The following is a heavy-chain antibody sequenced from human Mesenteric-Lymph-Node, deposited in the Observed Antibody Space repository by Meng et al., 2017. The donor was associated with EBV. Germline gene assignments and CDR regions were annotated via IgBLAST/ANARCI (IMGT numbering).Heavy chain of an antibody. CDR3: ARGDTMVQGGFDY. CDR2: INHSGST. J-gene: IGHJ4*02. CDR1: GGSFSGYY. D-gene: IGHD3-10*01. V-gene: IGHV4-34*01. Sequence: QVRLKQEGLGVLKPPEPLSLTCAVYGGSFSGYYWSWIRQPPGKGLEWIGEINHSGSTNYNPSLKSRVTISVDTSKNQFSLKLSSVTAADTAVYYCARGDTMVQGGFDYWGQGTLVTVSS.